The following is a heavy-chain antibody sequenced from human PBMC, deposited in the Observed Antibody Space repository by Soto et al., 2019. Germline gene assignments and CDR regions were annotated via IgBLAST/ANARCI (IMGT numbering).Heavy chain of an antibody. CDR2: ISPHRGNL. V-gene: IGHV1-18*01. Sequence: QVHLVQSGAEVKKPGASVNVSCKTSGYTFTRNGISWVRQAPGQGLEWMGWISPHRGNLKFAQKLQGRVIMTTDTSTSTAYMELRSLRSADTAVYYCVKARDSNSWPSRDVWGPGPTVTVSS. J-gene: IGHJ6*02. CDR1: GYTFTRNG. CDR3: VKARDSNSWPSRDV. D-gene: IGHD3-22*01.